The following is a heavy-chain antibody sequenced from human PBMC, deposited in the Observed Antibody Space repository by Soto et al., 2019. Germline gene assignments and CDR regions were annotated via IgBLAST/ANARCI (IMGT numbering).Heavy chain of an antibody. CDR3: AHIVLRTVFRLVTTTAIYFDF. CDR1: GFSLTTSVVG. Sequence: QITLNESGPTVVRPTETLTLTCRFSGFSLTTSVVGVGWIRQSPGKAPEWLALIYWDDDKRYSASLKSRLTTTQDTYNNQVVLTVSDLDPTDTATYYCAHIVLRTVFRLVTTTAIYFDFWGQGTPVAVSS. D-gene: IGHD3-3*01. V-gene: IGHV2-5*02. CDR2: IYWDDDK. J-gene: IGHJ4*02.